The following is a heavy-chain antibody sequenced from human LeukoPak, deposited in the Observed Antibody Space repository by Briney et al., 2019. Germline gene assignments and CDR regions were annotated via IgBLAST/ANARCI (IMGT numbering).Heavy chain of an antibody. CDR2: INSDGSST. Sequence: GGSLRLSCAASGFTFSNYWMHWVRQAPGKGLWVSRINSDGSSTSYADSVKGRFTISRDNAKNTLYLQMNSLRAEDTAVYYCARVIFSSSWYEYYYYYYMDVWGKGTTVTVSS. J-gene: IGHJ6*03. CDR3: ARVIFSSSWYEYYYYYYMDV. V-gene: IGHV3-74*01. CDR1: GFTFSNYW. D-gene: IGHD6-13*01.